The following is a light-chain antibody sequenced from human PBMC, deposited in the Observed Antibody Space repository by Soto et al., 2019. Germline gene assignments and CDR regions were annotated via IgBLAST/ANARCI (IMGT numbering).Light chain of an antibody. CDR2: EVS. J-gene: IGLJ1*01. CDR3: SSYAGSTNYV. Sequence: QSALTQPPSASGSPGQSVTISCTGTSSDVGGYNYVSWYQQHPGKAPKPMIYEVSKRPSGVPDRFSGSKSGNTASLTVSGLQDEDEADYYGSSYAGSTNYVFGTGTKVTDL. V-gene: IGLV2-8*01. CDR1: SSDVGGYNY.